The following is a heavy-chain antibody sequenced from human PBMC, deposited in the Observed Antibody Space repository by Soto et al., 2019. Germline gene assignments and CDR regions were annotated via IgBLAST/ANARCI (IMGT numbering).Heavy chain of an antibody. J-gene: IGHJ4*02. V-gene: IGHV4-59*08. CDR2: IYYSGST. CDR3: ARGGYYYDSSGYYSETLFDY. D-gene: IGHD3-22*01. CDR1: GGSISSYY. Sequence: PSETLSLTCTVSGGSISSYYWSWIRQPPGKGLEWIGYIYYSGSTNYNPSLKSRVTISVDTSKNQFSLKLSSVTAADTAVYYCARGGYYYDSSGYYSETLFDYWGQGTLVTVSS.